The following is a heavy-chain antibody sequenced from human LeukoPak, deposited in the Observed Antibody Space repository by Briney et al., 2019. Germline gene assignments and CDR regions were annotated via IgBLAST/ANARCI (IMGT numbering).Heavy chain of an antibody. V-gene: IGHV3-23*01. D-gene: IGHD3-22*01. CDR2: ISGSGGSP. CDR1: GFSFSTYA. Sequence: GGSLRLSCAASGFSFSTYAMTWVRRAPGEGLEWVSGISGSGGSPYYADSVKGRFTISRDTSKNTLYLQMNSLRAEDTAVYYCAKAVYDSSGSFDFWGQGTLVTVSS. J-gene: IGHJ4*02. CDR3: AKAVYDSSGSFDF.